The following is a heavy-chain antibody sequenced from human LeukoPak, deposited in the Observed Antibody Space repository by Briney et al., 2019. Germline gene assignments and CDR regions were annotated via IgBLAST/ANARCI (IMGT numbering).Heavy chain of an antibody. V-gene: IGHV3-23*01. CDR3: AKDAGATMIIVVNYFDY. J-gene: IGHJ4*02. D-gene: IGHD3-22*01. CDR1: GFTFSTYG. Sequence: GGTLRLSCEVSGFTFSTYGMSWVRQAPGKGLEWVSSISDGGHSTFHADSVKGRFTISRDNAKNTLYLQMNSLRAEDTAIYYCAKDAGATMIIVVNYFDYWGQGTLVTVSS. CDR2: ISDGGHST.